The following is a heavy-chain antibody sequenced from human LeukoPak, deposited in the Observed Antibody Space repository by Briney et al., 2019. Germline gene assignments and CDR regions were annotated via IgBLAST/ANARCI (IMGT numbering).Heavy chain of an antibody. CDR3: ARDLGYSSGWNEYYYYYYMDV. CDR1: GGSISSSSNY. D-gene: IGHD6-19*01. V-gene: IGHV4-39*07. J-gene: IGHJ6*03. Sequence: SETLSLTCTVSGGSISSSSNYWGWIRQPPGKGLEWIGSIYYSGSTYYNPSLKSRVTISVDTSKNQFSLKLSSVTAADTAVYYCARDLGYSSGWNEYYYYYYMDVWGKGTTVTVSS. CDR2: IYYSGST.